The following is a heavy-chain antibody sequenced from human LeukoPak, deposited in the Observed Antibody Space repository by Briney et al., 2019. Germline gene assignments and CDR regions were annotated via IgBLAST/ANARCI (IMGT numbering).Heavy chain of an antibody. CDR1: GYSFTSYW. CDR3: ARHVVSSSSWCNFDY. J-gene: IGHJ4*02. V-gene: IGHV5-51*01. CDR2: IYPGDSDT. Sequence: GESLKISCKGSGYSFTSYWIGWVRQMPGKGLEWMGIIYPGDSDTRYSPSFQGQVTISADKSISTAYLQWSSLKASDTAIYYCARHVVSSSSWCNFDYWGQGTLVTVSS. D-gene: IGHD6-13*01.